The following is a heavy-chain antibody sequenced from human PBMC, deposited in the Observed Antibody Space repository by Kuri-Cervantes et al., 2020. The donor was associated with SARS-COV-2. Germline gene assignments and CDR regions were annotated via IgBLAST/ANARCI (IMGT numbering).Heavy chain of an antibody. D-gene: IGHD6-19*01. CDR2: INPNSGGT. Sequence: ASVKVSCKASGYTFTGYYMHWVRQAPGQGLEWMGWINPNSGGTNYAQKFQGRVTMTRDTSISTAYMELRSLRSDDTAVYYCAREAGQWLGDNWFDPWGQGTLVTVSS. CDR1: GYTFTGYY. V-gene: IGHV1-2*02. CDR3: AREAGQWLGDNWFDP. J-gene: IGHJ5*02.